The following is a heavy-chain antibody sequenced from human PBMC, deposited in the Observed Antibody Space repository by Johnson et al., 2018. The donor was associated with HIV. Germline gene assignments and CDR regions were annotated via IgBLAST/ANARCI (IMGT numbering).Heavy chain of an antibody. CDR1: AFTFSSND. CDR2: IKSKTDGGTT. Sequence: VQLVESGGGLVQPGGSLRLSCGASAFTFSSNDMKWVRQAPGKGLEWVGRIKSKTDGGTTDYAAPVKGRFTISRDDSKNTLYLQMNSLKTEDTAVYYCTTDDEAFDIWGQGTMVTVSS. CDR3: TTDDEAFDI. V-gene: IGHV3-15*01. J-gene: IGHJ3*02.